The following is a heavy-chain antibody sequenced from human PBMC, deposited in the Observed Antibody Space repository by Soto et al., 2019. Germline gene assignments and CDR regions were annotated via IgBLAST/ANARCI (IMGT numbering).Heavy chain of an antibody. D-gene: IGHD6-19*01. CDR1: GGSISSGGYY. CDR3: ARLAVAGHFDY. V-gene: IGHV4-31*03. Sequence: PSETLSLTCTVSGGSISSGGYYWSWIRQHPGKGLEWIGYIYYSGSTYYNPSLKSRVTISVDTSKNQFSLKLSSVTAADTAVYYCARLAVAGHFDYWGQGTLVTVSS. CDR2: IYYSGST. J-gene: IGHJ4*02.